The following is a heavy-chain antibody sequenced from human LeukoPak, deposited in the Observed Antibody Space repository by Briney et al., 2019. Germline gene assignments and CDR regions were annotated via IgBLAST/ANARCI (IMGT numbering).Heavy chain of an antibody. Sequence: SETLSLTCTVSGGAISSYYWSWIRQPPGKGLEWLGYIYYSGSTNYKPSLTSRVTISVDTCPNQSSPKLSSVSAADTAAYYSVRVVDYGDYTNAFDIWGQGTMVTVSS. D-gene: IGHD4-17*01. CDR3: VRVVDYGDYTNAFDI. J-gene: IGHJ3*02. CDR2: IYYSGST. CDR1: GGAISSYY. V-gene: IGHV4-59*01.